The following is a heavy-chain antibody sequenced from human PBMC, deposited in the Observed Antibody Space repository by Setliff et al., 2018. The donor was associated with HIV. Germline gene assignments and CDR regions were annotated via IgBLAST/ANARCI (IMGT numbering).Heavy chain of an antibody. CDR3: ASFYGDYGY. V-gene: IGHV3-72*01. D-gene: IGHD3-10*01. CDR2: TRNKANGYIT. J-gene: IGHJ4*01. CDR1: GFTFDDYG. Sequence: GWSLRLSCAASGFTFDDYGMSWVRQRPGKGLEWVGRTRNKANGYITEYGASVQGRFTISRDNSKDSLSLQMNNLKAEDTAVYYCASFYGDYGYWGHGTQVTVSS.